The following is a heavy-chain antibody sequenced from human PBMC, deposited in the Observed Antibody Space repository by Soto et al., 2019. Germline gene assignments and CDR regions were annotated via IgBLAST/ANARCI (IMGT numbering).Heavy chain of an antibody. CDR3: ARARSSSYQVVTSDVFDI. CDR1: GYTFTSYD. J-gene: IGHJ3*02. D-gene: IGHD6-6*01. Sequence: ASVKVSCKASGYTFTSYDMHWVRQAPGQGLEWMGIINPSGGSTSYAQKFLGRVTMTRDTSTSTVYMELSSLRSEDTAVYYCARARSSSYQVVTSDVFDIWGQGTMVTVSS. CDR2: INPSGGST. V-gene: IGHV1-46*01.